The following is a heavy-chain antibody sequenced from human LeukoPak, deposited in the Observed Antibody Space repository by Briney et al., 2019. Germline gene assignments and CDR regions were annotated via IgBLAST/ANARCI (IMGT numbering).Heavy chain of an antibody. D-gene: IGHD2-15*01. CDR3: ARRHGRCSDGSCYYPDY. V-gene: IGHV1-8*01. Sequence: ASVKVSCTASGYTFTSYDINWVRQATGRGLEWMGWMNPNSGNTGYAQKFQGRVTMTRNSSITTAYMELSSLRSEDTAVYYCARRHGRCSDGSCYYPDYWGQGTLVTVSS. CDR1: GYTFTSYD. CDR2: MNPNSGNT. J-gene: IGHJ4*02.